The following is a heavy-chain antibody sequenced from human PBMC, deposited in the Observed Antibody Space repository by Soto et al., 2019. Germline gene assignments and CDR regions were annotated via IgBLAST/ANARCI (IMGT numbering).Heavy chain of an antibody. D-gene: IGHD6-6*01. V-gene: IGHV4-59*08. Sequence: LLQLPETLSLTCTVSGGSISSYYWSWIRQPPGKGLEWIGYIYYSGSTNYNPSLKSRVTISVDTSKNQFSLKLSSVTATDTAVYYCARLGESIAARPGSYYYYMDVWGKGTTVTVSS. J-gene: IGHJ6*03. CDR2: IYYSGST. CDR3: ARLGESIAARPGSYYYYMDV. CDR1: GGSISSYY.